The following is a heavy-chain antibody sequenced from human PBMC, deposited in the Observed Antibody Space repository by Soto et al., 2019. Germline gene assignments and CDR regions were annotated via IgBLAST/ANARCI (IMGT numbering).Heavy chain of an antibody. J-gene: IGHJ5*02. CDR3: ARSCPRCYWFDP. Sequence: SVKVSFKASGGTFSSYTISWVRQAPGQGLEWMGRIIPILGIANYAQKFQGRVTITADKSTSTAYMELSSLRSEDTAVYYCARSCPRCYWFDPWGQGTLVTVSS. CDR2: IIPILGIA. D-gene: IGHD4-17*01. V-gene: IGHV1-69*02. CDR1: GGTFSSYT.